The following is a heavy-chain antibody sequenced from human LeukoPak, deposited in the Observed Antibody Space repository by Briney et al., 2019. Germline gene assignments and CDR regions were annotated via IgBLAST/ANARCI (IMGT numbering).Heavy chain of an antibody. J-gene: IGHJ3*02. CDR2: IGSGGST. Sequence: GGSLRLSCTTFGFAFSSYSMNWVRQAPGKGLEWVSSIGSGGSTYYADSVKGRFTISRDNSKNTLYLQVNSPRADDTAIYYCARVRAFRSALDIWGQGTMVTVSS. CDR3: ARVRAFRSALDI. V-gene: IGHV3-23*01. CDR1: GFAFSSYS.